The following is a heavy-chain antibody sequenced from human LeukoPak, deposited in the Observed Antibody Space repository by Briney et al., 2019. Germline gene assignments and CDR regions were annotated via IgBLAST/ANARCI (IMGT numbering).Heavy chain of an antibody. CDR3: AKAETMTQRGYFDY. V-gene: IGHV3-9*01. CDR1: GFTFDDYA. Sequence: GRSLRLSCAASGFTFDDYAMHWVRQAPGKGLEWVSGISWNSGSIGYADSVKGRFTISRDNSKNTLSLQMSSLRAEDTAVYYCAKAETMTQRGYFDYWGQGTLVTVSS. D-gene: IGHD1-1*01. CDR2: ISWNSGSI. J-gene: IGHJ4*02.